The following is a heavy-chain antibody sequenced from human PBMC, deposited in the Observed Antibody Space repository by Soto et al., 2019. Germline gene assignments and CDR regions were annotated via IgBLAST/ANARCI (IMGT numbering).Heavy chain of an antibody. J-gene: IGHJ5*02. V-gene: IGHV1-2*02. CDR2: INPNSGGT. CDR3: ARSPSGDDFWSGYNNWFDP. Sequence: ASVKVSCKASGYTFTGYYMHWERQAPGQGLEWMGWINPNSGGTNYAQKFQGRVTMTRDTSISTAYMELSRLRSDDTAVYYCARSPSGDDFWSGYNNWFDPWGHGTLVTDSS. D-gene: IGHD3-3*01. CDR1: GYTFTGYY.